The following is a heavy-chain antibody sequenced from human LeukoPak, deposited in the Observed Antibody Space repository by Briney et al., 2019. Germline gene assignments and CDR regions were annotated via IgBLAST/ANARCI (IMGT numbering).Heavy chain of an antibody. CDR2: MNPNSGNT. CDR3: ARGLYYYDSSGWPVFDY. J-gene: IGHJ4*02. D-gene: IGHD3-22*01. CDR1: GYTFTGYY. Sequence: ASVKVSCKASGYTFTGYYMHWVRQAPGQGLEWMGWMNPNSGNTGYAQKFQGRVTITRNTSISTAYMELSSLRSEDTAVYYCARGLYYYDSSGWPVFDYWGQGTLVTVSS. V-gene: IGHV1-8*03.